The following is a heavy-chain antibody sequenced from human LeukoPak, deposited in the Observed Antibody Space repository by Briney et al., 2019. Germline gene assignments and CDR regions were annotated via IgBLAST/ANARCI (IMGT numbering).Heavy chain of an antibody. V-gene: IGHV3-30*04. CDR1: GFTFRTYA. J-gene: IGHJ4*02. CDR3: AKVAKYYYGSETYYFFEH. D-gene: IGHD3-10*01. CDR2: ISDDGSNK. Sequence: GGSLRLSCAASGFTFRTYAMNWVRQAPGKGLEWVAVISDDGSNKYYAESVKGQFTISRDNSKNTLYLQMNSLRAEDTAVYYCAKVAKYYYGSETYYFFEHWGQGTPVTASS.